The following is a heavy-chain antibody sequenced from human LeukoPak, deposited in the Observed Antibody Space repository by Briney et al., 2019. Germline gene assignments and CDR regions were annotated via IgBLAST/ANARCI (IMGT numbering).Heavy chain of an antibody. J-gene: IGHJ4*02. CDR1: GFAFSSQA. V-gene: IGHV3-23*01. D-gene: IGHD6-19*01. CDR3: AKDARRTSGWYFFDY. CDR2: ISDSGSLT. Sequence: SGGSLRLSCAASGFAFSSQAMGWVRQAPRKGLEWVSVISDSGSLTYYADSVKGRFTISRDNSKNALFLQMSSLRAEDTAVYYCAKDARRTSGWYFFDYWGQGTLVTVSS.